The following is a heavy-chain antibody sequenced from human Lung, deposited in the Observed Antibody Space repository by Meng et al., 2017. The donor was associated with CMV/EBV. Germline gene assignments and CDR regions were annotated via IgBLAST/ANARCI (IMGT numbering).Heavy chain of an antibody. Sequence: PVTVSCXASGYTFTSHGMSWVRQAPGQGLEWMGWISGYNGDTNYAQKLQGRVTMTTDTSTTTVYMELRSLRSDDTAVYYCARDSSGYAKSFYDYYGLDVWGQGTTVTVSS. CDR1: GYTFTSHG. CDR2: ISGYNGDT. J-gene: IGHJ6*02. V-gene: IGHV1-18*01. D-gene: IGHD2-2*01. CDR3: ARDSSGYAKSFYDYYGLDV.